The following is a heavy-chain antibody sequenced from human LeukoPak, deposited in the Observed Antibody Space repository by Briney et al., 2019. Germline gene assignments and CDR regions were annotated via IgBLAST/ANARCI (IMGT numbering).Heavy chain of an antibody. J-gene: IGHJ4*02. CDR2: INPSGGST. Sequence: ASVKVSCKASGYTFTSYYMHWVRQAPGQGLEWMGIINPSGGSTSYAQKFQGRVTMTRDTSISTAYMELSRLRSDDTAVYYCARDPRKSSSWIKRLWYWGQGTLVTVSS. CDR1: GYTFTSYY. CDR3: ARDPRKSSSWIKRLWY. D-gene: IGHD6-13*01. V-gene: IGHV1-46*01.